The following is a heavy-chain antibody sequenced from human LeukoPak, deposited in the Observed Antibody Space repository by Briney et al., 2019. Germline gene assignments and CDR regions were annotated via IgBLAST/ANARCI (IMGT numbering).Heavy chain of an antibody. CDR1: GFTFSSYA. Sequence: PGGSLRLSCAASGFTFSSYAMHWVRQAPGKGLEWVAVISYDGSNKYYADSVKGRFTISRDNSKNTLYLQMNSLRAEDTAVYYCAKDSQGKQWELNFDYWGQGTLVTVSS. V-gene: IGHV3-30*04. CDR3: AKDSQGKQWELNFDY. CDR2: ISYDGSNK. D-gene: IGHD1-26*01. J-gene: IGHJ4*02.